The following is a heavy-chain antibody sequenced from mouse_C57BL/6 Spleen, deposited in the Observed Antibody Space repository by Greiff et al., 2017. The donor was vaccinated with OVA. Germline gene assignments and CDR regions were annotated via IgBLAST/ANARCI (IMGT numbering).Heavy chain of an antibody. CDR1: GFTFSDYG. V-gene: IGHV5-17*01. CDR2: ISSGSSNI. Sequence: EVQLVESGGGLVKPGGSLKLSCAASGFTFSDYGMHWVRQAPEKGLEWVAYISSGSSNIYYADTVKGRFTISRDNAKNTLFLQMTSLRSEDTDMYYCARGDWDWYFDVWGKGTTVTVSS. J-gene: IGHJ1*03. CDR3: ARGDWDWYFDV. D-gene: IGHD2-13*01.